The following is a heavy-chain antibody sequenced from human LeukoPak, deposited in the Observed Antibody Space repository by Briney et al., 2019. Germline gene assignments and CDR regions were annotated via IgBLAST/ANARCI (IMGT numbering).Heavy chain of an antibody. CDR2: IIPIFGTA. CDR3: ASLWLNYYYYCGMDV. V-gene: IGHV1-69*13. Sequence: SVKVSCKASGGTFSGYAISWVRQAPGQGLEWMGGIIPIFGTANYAQKFQGRVTITADESTSTAYMELSSLRSEDTAVYYCASLWLNYYYYCGMDVWGQGTTVTVSS. J-gene: IGHJ6*02. CDR1: GGTFSGYA. D-gene: IGHD5-18*01.